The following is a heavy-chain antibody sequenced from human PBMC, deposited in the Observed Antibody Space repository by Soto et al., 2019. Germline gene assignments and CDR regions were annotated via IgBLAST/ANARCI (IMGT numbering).Heavy chain of an antibody. V-gene: IGHV4-59*01. J-gene: IGHJ5*02. D-gene: IGHD3-22*01. CDR3: ARALDYYDSSGYEFDP. CDR2: IYYSGST. Sequence: SETLSLTCTVSGGSISSYYWSWIRQPPGKGLEWIGYIYYSGSTNYNPSLKSRVTISVDTSKNQFSLKLSSVTAADTAVYYCARALDYYDSSGYEFDPWGQGTLVTVSS. CDR1: GGSISSYY.